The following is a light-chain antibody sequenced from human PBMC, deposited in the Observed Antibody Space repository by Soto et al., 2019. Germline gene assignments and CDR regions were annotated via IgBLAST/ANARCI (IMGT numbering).Light chain of an antibody. J-gene: IGKJ5*01. CDR1: QSVSSN. CDR2: DAS. Sequence: EIVMTQSPATLSVSPGERATLSCRASQSVSSNLAWYQQKPGQAPRLLIYDASSRATGIPDRFSGSGSGTDFTLTITSLEPEDFAVYYCQQYGGSPRTFGQGTRLEIK. V-gene: IGKV3-20*01. CDR3: QQYGGSPRT.